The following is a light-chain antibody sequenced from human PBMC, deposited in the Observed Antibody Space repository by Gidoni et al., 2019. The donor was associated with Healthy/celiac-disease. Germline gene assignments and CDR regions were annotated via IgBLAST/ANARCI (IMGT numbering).Light chain of an antibody. CDR3: QQSYSTPRT. V-gene: IGKV1-39*01. Sequence: DSQRNQSPSSLSASVGDRVTITCRASQSISSYLNWYQQKPGKAPKLLIYAASSLQSGVPSSFSGSGSGTDFTLTISSLQPEDFATYYCQQSYSTPRTFXHXTKVEIK. CDR1: QSISSY. J-gene: IGKJ1*01. CDR2: AAS.